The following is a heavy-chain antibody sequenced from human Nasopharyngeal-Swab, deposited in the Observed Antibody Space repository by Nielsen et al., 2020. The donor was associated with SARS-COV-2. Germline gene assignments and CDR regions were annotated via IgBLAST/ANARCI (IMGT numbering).Heavy chain of an antibody. CDR3: ATSSVLRYFDWLG. V-gene: IGHV1-24*01. Sequence: ASVKVSCKVSGYTLTELSMHWVRQAPGKGLEWMGGFDPEDGETIYAQKFQGRVTMTADTSTDTAYMELSSLRSEDTAVYYCATSSVLRYFDWLGWGQGTLVTVSS. J-gene: IGHJ4*02. CDR2: FDPEDGET. D-gene: IGHD3-9*01. CDR1: GYTLTELS.